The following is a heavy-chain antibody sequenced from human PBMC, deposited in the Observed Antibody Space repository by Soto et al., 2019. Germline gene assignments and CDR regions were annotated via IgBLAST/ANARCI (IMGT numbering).Heavy chain of an antibody. Sequence: SETLSLTCTVSGGSITSYCWSWIRQPPGKGLEWIAYIYYTGTTNYNPSLKSRVTISINTSKSQFSLKLNSVTAADTAMYYCASTTGTTSTYVDYWGQGALVTVSS. V-gene: IGHV4-59*08. J-gene: IGHJ4*02. D-gene: IGHD1-1*01. CDR2: IYYTGTT. CDR3: ASTTGTTSTYVDY. CDR1: GGSITSYC.